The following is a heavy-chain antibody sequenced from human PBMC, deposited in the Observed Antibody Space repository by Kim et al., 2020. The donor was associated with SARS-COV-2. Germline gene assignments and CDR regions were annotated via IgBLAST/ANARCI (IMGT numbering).Heavy chain of an antibody. CDR3: ASPTRGLLRFNY. J-gene: IGHJ4*02. D-gene: IGHD3-16*01. Sequence: SETLSLTCTVSGGSITIDTFYWVWIRQTPGKGLEWIGSVYHSGTAYYNPSLKSRVTISLDTSKSQFSLNLTSVTAADTAIYYCASPTRGLLRFNYWGQGTLVTVSS. CDR1: GGSITIDTFY. CDR2: VYHSGTA. V-gene: IGHV4-39*01.